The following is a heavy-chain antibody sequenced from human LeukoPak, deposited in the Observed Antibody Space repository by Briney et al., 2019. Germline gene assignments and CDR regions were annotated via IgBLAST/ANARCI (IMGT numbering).Heavy chain of an antibody. D-gene: IGHD6-19*01. Sequence: PGGSLRLSCAASGFTFSNAWMSWVRQAPGKGLEWVGRIKSNSEGGTIDYAAPVKGRFTISRDDSKNTLYVQMNSLKIEDTAVYYCRIEGSGWVDWFDPWGQGTLVTVSS. CDR3: RIEGSGWVDWFDP. J-gene: IGHJ5*02. CDR2: IKSNSEGGTI. V-gene: IGHV3-15*01. CDR1: GFTFSNAW.